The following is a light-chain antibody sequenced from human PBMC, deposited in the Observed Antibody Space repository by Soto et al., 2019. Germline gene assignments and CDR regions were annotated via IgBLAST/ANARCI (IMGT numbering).Light chain of an antibody. CDR1: QSISSW. CDR2: KAS. Sequence: DIQMTQSPSTLSASVGERVTITCRAIQSISSWLAWYQQKPGKAPKLLIYKASTLKSGVPSRFSGSGSGTEFTLTISSLQPDDFATYYCQHYNSYSEAFGQGTKVDIK. CDR3: QHYNSYSEA. V-gene: IGKV1-5*03. J-gene: IGKJ1*01.